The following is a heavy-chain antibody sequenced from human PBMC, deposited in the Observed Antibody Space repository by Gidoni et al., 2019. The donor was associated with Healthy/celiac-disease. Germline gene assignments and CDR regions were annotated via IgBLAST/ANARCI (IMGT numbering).Heavy chain of an antibody. Sequence: EVQLVESGGGLVKPGGSLRLSCAASGFTFSNAWMSWVRQAPGKGLEWVGRIKSKTDGGTTDYAAPVKGRFTISRDDSKNTLYLQMNSLKTEDTAVYYCTTPGSYGDYGYFDLWGRGTLVTVSS. V-gene: IGHV3-15*01. CDR1: GFTFSNAW. CDR3: TTPGSYGDYGYFDL. D-gene: IGHD1-26*01. J-gene: IGHJ2*01. CDR2: IKSKTDGGTT.